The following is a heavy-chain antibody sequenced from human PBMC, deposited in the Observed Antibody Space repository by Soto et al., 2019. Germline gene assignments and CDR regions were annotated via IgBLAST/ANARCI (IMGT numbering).Heavy chain of an antibody. CDR2: VTPRNGDT. CDR3: ARSAVADTCDY. D-gene: IGHD6-19*01. J-gene: IGHJ4*02. V-gene: IGHV1-8*02. Sequence: ASVKVSCKASGYTFTSYDINWVRQAAGQGPEWMGSVTPRNGDTAFAQKYQGRVTVTSNTSMSTAYMELSNLRSDDTAVYYCARSAVADTCDYWGQGTLGTVP. CDR1: GYTFTSYD.